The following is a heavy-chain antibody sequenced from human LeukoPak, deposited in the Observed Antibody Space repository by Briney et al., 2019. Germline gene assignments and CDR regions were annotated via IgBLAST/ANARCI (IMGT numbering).Heavy chain of an antibody. V-gene: IGHV3-7*01. CDR2: IKEDGRAE. CDR3: ARDTNGYAD. Sequence: GGSLRLSCAASGFTFRTYWMSWLRQAPGKGLEWVANIKEDGRAEYYVDSVKGRFSISRDNAKNSLYLQMSSLRAEDTAVYYCARDTNGYADWGQGTLVTLSS. D-gene: IGHD2-2*01. J-gene: IGHJ4*02. CDR1: GFTFRTYW.